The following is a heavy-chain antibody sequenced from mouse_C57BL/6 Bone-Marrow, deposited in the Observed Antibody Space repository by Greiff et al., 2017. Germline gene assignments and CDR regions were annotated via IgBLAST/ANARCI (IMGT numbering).Heavy chain of an antibody. Sequence: VQLQQSGAELVKPGASVKISCKASGYAFSSYWMNWVKQRPGKGLEWIGQIYPGDGDTNYNGKFKGKATLTADKSSSTAYMQLSSLTSEDSAVYFCAQITTVVAPWYFDVWGTGTTVTVSA. CDR3: AQITTVVAPWYFDV. J-gene: IGHJ1*03. D-gene: IGHD1-1*01. V-gene: IGHV1-80*01. CDR1: GYAFSSYW. CDR2: IYPGDGDT.